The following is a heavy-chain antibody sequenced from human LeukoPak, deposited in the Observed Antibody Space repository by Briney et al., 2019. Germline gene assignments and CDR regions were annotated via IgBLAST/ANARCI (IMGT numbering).Heavy chain of an antibody. D-gene: IGHD5-12*01. Sequence: PSETLSLTCAVSGGSISSGGYSWSWIRQPLGKGLEWIGYIYHGGSTYYNPSLKSRVTISVDRSGNQFSLKLSSVTAADTAVYYCARVATTYYFDYWGQGTLVTVSS. V-gene: IGHV4-30-2*01. J-gene: IGHJ4*02. CDR2: IYHGGST. CDR3: ARVATTYYFDY. CDR1: GGSISSGGYS.